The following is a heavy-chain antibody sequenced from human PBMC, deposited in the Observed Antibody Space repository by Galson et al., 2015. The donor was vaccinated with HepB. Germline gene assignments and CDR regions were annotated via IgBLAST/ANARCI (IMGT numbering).Heavy chain of an antibody. D-gene: IGHD3-22*01. V-gene: IGHV3-30-3*01. CDR3: ARDSQGRIVVGPAHC. J-gene: IGHJ4*02. Sequence: SLRLSCAASGFTFSSYAMHWVRQAPGKGLEWVAVISYDGSNKYYADSVKGRFTISRDNSKNTLYLQMNSLRAEDTAVYYCARDSQGRIVVGPAHCWGQGPLVTVSS. CDR1: GFTFSSYA. CDR2: ISYDGSNK.